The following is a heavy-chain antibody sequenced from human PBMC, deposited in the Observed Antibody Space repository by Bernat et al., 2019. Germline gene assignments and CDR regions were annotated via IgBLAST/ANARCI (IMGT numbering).Heavy chain of an antibody. CDR3: AKLDMVVVPAATEQY. J-gene: IGHJ4*02. D-gene: IGHD2-2*01. CDR2: ISGSGGST. CDR1: GFTFSSYA. Sequence: EVQLLESGGGLVQPGGSLRLSCAASGFTFSSYAMSWVRQAPGKGLVWVSAISGSGGSTYYADSLKGRFTISRDNSKNTLYLQMNSLRAEDTAVYYYAKLDMVVVPAATEQYWGQGTLVTVSS. V-gene: IGHV3-23*01.